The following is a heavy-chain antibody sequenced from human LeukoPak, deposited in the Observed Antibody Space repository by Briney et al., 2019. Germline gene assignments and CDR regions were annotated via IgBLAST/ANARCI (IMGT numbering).Heavy chain of an antibody. Sequence: GGSLRLSCAASGFTLSIYWMSWVRQGPGKGLEWVARTPPDGGFGHYVDSVKGRFTVSRDNPKTQVFLQINSLRDEDTAGYYGARLFGGVTTFDNWGQGALVTVSS. CDR2: TPPDGGFG. CDR3: ARLFGGVTTFDN. D-gene: IGHD4-17*01. V-gene: IGHV3-7*01. CDR1: GFTLSIYW. J-gene: IGHJ5*02.